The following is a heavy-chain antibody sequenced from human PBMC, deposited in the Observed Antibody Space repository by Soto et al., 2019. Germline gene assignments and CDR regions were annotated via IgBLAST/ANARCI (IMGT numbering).Heavy chain of an antibody. CDR2: IIPIFGTA. V-gene: IGHV1-69*13. D-gene: IGHD2-15*01. CDR3: ARGIGCSGGSCYQYYYYGMDV. J-gene: IGHJ6*02. CDR1: GGTLSSYA. Sequence: SVKVSCKASGGTLSSYAISWVRQAPGQGLEWMGGIIPIFGTANYAQKFQGRVTITADESTSTAYMELSSLRSEDTAVYYCARGIGCSGGSCYQYYYYGMDVWGQGTTVTVSS.